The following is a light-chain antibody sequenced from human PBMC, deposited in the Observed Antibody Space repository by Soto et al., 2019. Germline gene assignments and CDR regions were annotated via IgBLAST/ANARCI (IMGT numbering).Light chain of an antibody. CDR2: EVS. V-gene: IGLV2-14*03. Sequence: QSVLPQPASVFGLPGPAITIPCPGTSRAVGGYNYVSWYQQHPGKAPKLMIYEVSNRPSGDSDRFSGSKSGNTASLTISGLQAEDEADYYCSSYTSSSTPYVFGSGTKVTVL. J-gene: IGLJ1*01. CDR3: SSYTSSSTPYV. CDR1: SRAVGGYNY.